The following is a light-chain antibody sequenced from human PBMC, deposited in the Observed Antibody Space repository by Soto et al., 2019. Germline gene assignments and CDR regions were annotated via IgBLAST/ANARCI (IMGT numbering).Light chain of an antibody. CDR3: QQHDTYPLT. J-gene: IGKJ4*01. CDR2: DAS. CDR1: QSINNW. V-gene: IGKV1-5*01. Sequence: DVQMTQSPSSLSASVGDRVTITCRASQSINNWLAWYQQKPGKAPKFLIYDASTLETGVPSRFSGSASGTEFTLTISGLQPEDVASYYCQQHDTYPLTFGGGTRVELK.